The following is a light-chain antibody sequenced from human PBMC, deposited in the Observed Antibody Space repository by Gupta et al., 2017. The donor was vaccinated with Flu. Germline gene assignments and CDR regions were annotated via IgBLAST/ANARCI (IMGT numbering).Light chain of an antibody. J-gene: IGLJ3*02. V-gene: IGLV1-40*01. CDR1: SSNIGAGHD. Sequence: QSVLTQPPSVSGAPGQSVTIPCTGTSSNIGAGHDIHWYQHLPGTAPNLLIYENNNRRSGVPARFSGSKSGTSASLTITGLQAEEEADYFCQSYDRSRRGNWVFGGGTKLTVL. CDR3: QSYDRSRRGNWV. CDR2: ENN.